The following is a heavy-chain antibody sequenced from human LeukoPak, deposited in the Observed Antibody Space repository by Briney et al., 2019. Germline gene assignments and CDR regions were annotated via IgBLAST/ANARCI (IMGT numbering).Heavy chain of an antibody. D-gene: IGHD6-19*01. CDR2: ISWNSGSI. CDR3: AKDSSGWSHDFDY. J-gene: IGHJ4*02. Sequence: GGSLRLSCAASGFTFDDYAMHWVRQAPGKGLEWVSGISWNSGSIGYADSVKGRFTISRDNAKNSLYLQMNSLRAEDTAVYYCAKDSSGWSHDFDYWGQGTLVTVSS. V-gene: IGHV3-9*01. CDR1: GFTFDDYA.